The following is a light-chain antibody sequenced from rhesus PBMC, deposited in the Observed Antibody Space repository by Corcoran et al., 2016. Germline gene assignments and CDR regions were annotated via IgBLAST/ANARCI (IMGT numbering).Light chain of an antibody. V-gene: IGKV7-13*01. Sequence: DILLTQSPASLAVSPGQRATITCRASESVSVLGINLIYWYQQKPGQTSKLLIYKASNKDNGVPARFSGSGSGTDFTLTINTVEADDAADYYCLQSKKSPWTFGQGTKVEIK. CDR2: KAS. CDR1: ESVSVLGINL. J-gene: IGKJ1*01. CDR3: LQSKKSPWT.